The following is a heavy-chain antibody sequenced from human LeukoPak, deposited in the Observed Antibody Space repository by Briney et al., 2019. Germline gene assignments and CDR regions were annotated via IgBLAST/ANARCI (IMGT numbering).Heavy chain of an antibody. Sequence: ASVKVSCKASGYTFTSYDINWVRQATGQGLEWMGWMNPNSGNTGYAQKFQGRVTITTDESTSTAYMELSSLRSEDTAVYYCARPLRGAFDIWGQGTMVTVSS. CDR2: MNPNSGNT. J-gene: IGHJ3*02. CDR1: GYTFTSYD. D-gene: IGHD4-17*01. CDR3: ARPLRGAFDI. V-gene: IGHV1-8*01.